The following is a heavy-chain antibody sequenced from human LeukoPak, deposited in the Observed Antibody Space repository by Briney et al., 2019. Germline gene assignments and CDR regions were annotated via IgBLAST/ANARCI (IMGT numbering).Heavy chain of an antibody. CDR2: INPNSGGT. D-gene: IGHD1-1*01. V-gene: IGHV1-2*02. CDR3: ARGSGNWFDP. J-gene: IGHJ5*02. Sequence: ASVKVSCKAFGYSFTDYYMHWVRQAPGQGLEWMGWINPNSGGTNYAQRFQGRVTMTTDTSTSTAYMELRSLRSEDTAVYYCARGSGNWFDPWGQGTLVTVSS. CDR1: GYSFTDYY.